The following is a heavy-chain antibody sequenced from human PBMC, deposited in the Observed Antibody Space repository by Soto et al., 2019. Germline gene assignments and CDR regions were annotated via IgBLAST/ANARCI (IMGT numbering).Heavy chain of an antibody. CDR2: IDPSDSYT. CDR1: GYSFTSYW. D-gene: IGHD6-6*01. CDR3: ASAPGVTYSSSFDY. Sequence: PGESLKISCKGSGYSFTSYWISWVRQMPGKGLEWMGRIDPSDSYTNYSPSFQGHVTISADKSISTAYLQWSSLKASDTAMYYCASAPGVTYSSSFDYWGQGTLVTVSS. V-gene: IGHV5-10-1*01. J-gene: IGHJ4*02.